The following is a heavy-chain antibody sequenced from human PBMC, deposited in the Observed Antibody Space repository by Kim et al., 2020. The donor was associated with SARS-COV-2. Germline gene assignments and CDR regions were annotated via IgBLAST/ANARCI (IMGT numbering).Heavy chain of an antibody. Sequence: GGSLRLSCAASGFTFSSSAMSWVRQAPGKGLEWVSAISGSGGSTYYAESVKGRFTISRDNSKNTLYLQMNSLRAEDTGVYYCAKGRRGMDVWGQGTTVTVSS. CDR2: ISGSGGST. V-gene: IGHV3-23*01. CDR3: AKGRRGMDV. J-gene: IGHJ6*02. CDR1: GFTFSSSA.